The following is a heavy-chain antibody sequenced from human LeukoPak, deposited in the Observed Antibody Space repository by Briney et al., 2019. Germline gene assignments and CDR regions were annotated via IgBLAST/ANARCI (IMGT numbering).Heavy chain of an antibody. CDR2: ISAYNGNT. D-gene: IGHD3-10*01. V-gene: IGHV1-18*01. CDR1: GYTFTSYG. J-gene: IGHJ4*02. Sequence: ASVKVSCKASGYTFTSYGISWVRQAPGQGLEWVGRISAYNGNTNYAQKLQGRVTMTTDTSTSTAYMELRSLRSDDTAVYYCARDQYYYGSGSYAYWGQGTLVTVSS. CDR3: ARDQYYYGSGSYAY.